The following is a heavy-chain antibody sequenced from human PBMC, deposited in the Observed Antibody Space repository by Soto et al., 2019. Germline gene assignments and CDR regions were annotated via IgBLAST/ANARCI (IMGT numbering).Heavy chain of an antibody. CDR3: ARESEDPTSNFDY. CDR2: ISSTTNYI. Sequence: GGSLRLSCAASGFTFTRYSMNWVRQAPGKGLEWVSSISSTTNYIYYGDSMKGRFTISRDNAKNSLYLEMNSLRAEDTAVYYCARESEDPTSNFDYWGQGTLVTVSS. V-gene: IGHV3-21*06. J-gene: IGHJ4*02. CDR1: GFTFTRYS.